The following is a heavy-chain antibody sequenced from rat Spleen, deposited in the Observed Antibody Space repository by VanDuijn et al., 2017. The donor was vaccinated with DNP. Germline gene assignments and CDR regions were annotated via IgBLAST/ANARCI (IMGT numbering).Heavy chain of an antibody. Sequence: EIQLQESGPGLVKPSQSLSLTCSVTGYTITSGYDWSWIRKFPGNRMEWMGYISYSGSTYYNPSLKSRVSITRDTSKNQFFLQLNSVTTEDTATYYCASHTAGIKGYYFDCWGQGVMATVSS. V-gene: IGHV3-4*01. J-gene: IGHJ2*01. CDR1: GYTITSGY. CDR3: ASHTAGIKGYYFDC. D-gene: IGHD1-9*01. CDR2: ISYSGST.